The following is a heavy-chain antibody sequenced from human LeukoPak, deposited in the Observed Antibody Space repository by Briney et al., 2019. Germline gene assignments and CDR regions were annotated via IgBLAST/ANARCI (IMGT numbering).Heavy chain of an antibody. Sequence: GASVKVSCKDSGGTFSSYSINWVRQAPRQGLEWMGGIIPLFNTPNYAQKFQGRVSITADTSTNTTYMELSSLTSEDTAVYYCTRAGIPGYCGAATCSNWPDPWGQGTLVTVSS. D-gene: IGHD2-15*01. V-gene: IGHV1-69*06. CDR2: IIPLFNTP. CDR3: TRAGIPGYCGAATCSNWPDP. J-gene: IGHJ5*02. CDR1: GGTFSSYS.